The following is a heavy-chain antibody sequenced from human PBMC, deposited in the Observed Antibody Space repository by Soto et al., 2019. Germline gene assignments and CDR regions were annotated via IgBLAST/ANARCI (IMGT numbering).Heavy chain of an antibody. J-gene: IGHJ6*02. D-gene: IGHD4-17*01. CDR3: AKDRGLLQPNYGDFYYYGMDV. CDR1: GFTFDDYT. Sequence: GGSLRLSCAASGFTFDDYTMHWVRQAPGKGLEWVSLISWDGGSTYYADSVKGRFTISRDNSKNSLYLQMNSLRTEDTALYYCAKDRGLLQPNYGDFYYYGMDVWGQGTTVTVSS. CDR2: ISWDGGST. V-gene: IGHV3-43*01.